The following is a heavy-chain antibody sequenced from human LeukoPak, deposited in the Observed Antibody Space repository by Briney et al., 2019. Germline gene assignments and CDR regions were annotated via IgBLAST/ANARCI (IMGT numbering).Heavy chain of an antibody. V-gene: IGHV4-59*08. J-gene: IGHJ3*01. CDR2: IYYRGRI. CDR1: GGSINSYD. D-gene: IGHD7-27*01. Sequence: PSETLSLTCTVSGGSINSYDWRWIRQPPGKGLEWFWYIYYRGRINYNPSLKSRDTISVDPSKDQFSLKLSAVTGADTAVYYCATPKLGISDPCELWGERTMDSVPS. CDR3: ATPKLGISDPCEL.